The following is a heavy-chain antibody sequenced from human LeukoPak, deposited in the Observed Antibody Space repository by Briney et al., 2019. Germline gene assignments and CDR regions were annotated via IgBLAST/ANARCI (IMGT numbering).Heavy chain of an antibody. CDR2: ISAYNGNT. V-gene: IGHV1-18*01. CDR1: GDTFTSYG. CDR3: ARGKQQLGTPDY. D-gene: IGHD6-13*01. J-gene: IGHJ4*02. Sequence: ASVKVSCKASGDTFTSYGISWVRQAPGQGLEWMGWISAYNGNTNYAQKLQGRVTMTTDTSTSTAYMELRSLRSDDTAVYYCARGKQQLGTPDYWGQGALVTVSS.